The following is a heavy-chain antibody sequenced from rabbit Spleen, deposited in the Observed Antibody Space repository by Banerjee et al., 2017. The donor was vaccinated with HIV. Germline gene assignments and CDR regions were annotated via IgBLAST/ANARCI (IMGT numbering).Heavy chain of an antibody. V-gene: IGHV1S45*01. CDR1: GFSFSSGYD. CDR3: ARDLVAVIGWNFNL. CDR2: IYTGNGKN. J-gene: IGHJ4*01. D-gene: IGHD1-1*01. Sequence: QEQLVESGGGLVQPGASLTLTCTASGFSFSSGYDMSWVRQAPGKGLEWIGFIYTGNGKNYYASWVNGRFTISKTSSTTVTLQVTSLTAADTATYFCARDLVAVIGWNFNLWGPGTLVTVS.